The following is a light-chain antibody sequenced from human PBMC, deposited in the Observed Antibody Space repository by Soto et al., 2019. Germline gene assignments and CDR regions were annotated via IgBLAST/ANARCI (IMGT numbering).Light chain of an antibody. Sequence: EIVLTQSPDTLSLSPGERATLSCWASHSVTTHLAWFQQRPGQTPRLLTYDASTRAPGTPARFSGRGSGADSTLTISSLEPEDFAVYYCQQRSDSITFGQGTRLEIK. V-gene: IGKV3-11*01. CDR3: QQRSDSIT. CDR1: HSVTTH. J-gene: IGKJ5*01. CDR2: DAS.